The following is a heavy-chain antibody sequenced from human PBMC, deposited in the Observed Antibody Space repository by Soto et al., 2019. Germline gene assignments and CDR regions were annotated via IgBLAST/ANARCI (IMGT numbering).Heavy chain of an antibody. J-gene: IGHJ4*02. V-gene: IGHV3-23*01. D-gene: IGHD4-17*01. Sequence: EAQLLESGGGLVQPGGSLRLSCASSGFTFSTYGMSWVRQAPGKGLEWVSSVSYTGDTTYYADSVKGRFTISRDNSKNTVYLQMNSLRTEDTATYYCASTDYGGDGQDYWGQGTLVTVSS. CDR1: GFTFSTYG. CDR2: VSYTGDTT. CDR3: ASTDYGGDGQDY.